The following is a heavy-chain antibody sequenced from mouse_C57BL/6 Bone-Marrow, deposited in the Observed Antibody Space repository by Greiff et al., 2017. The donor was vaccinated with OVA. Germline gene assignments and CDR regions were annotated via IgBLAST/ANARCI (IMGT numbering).Heavy chain of an antibody. CDR1: GYTFTRYW. CDR3: ASPHYYGSSYGAMDY. Sequence: VQLQPSGAELVRPGSSVKLSCKASGYTFTRYWLHWVKQRPIQGLEWIGNIAPSDSETHYNQKFKDKATLTVDKYSSPAYMQLSRLTSEDSAVYYCASPHYYGSSYGAMDYWGQGTSVTVSS. CDR2: IAPSDSET. V-gene: IGHV1-52*01. D-gene: IGHD1-1*01. J-gene: IGHJ4*01.